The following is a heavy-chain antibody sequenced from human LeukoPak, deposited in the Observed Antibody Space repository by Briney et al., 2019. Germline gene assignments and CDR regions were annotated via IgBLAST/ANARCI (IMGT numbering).Heavy chain of an antibody. V-gene: IGHV1-8*03. CDR2: MNPNRGDT. Sequence: ASVKVSCKASGYSFTSYDINWVRQATGQGLEWMGWMNPNRGDTGYAQKFQGRVTITRNTSISTTYMELSSLRSEDTAVYYCARGLWGDFWSGDYYYYYMDVWGEGTTVTVSS. J-gene: IGHJ6*03. CDR1: GYSFTSYD. CDR3: ARGLWGDFWSGDYYYYYMDV. D-gene: IGHD3-3*01.